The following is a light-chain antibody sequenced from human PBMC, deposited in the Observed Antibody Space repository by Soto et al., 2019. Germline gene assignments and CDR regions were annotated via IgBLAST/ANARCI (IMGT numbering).Light chain of an antibody. CDR3: SSYTSSSSLVV. V-gene: IGLV2-14*01. CDR2: DVS. CDR1: SSDVGGYNY. J-gene: IGLJ2*01. Sequence: QSALTQPASVSGSPGQSITISCTGTSSDVGGYNYVSWYQQHPGKAPKLMIYDVSNRPSGVSNRFSVSKSVNTASLTISGLQTEEEADYYSSSYTSSSSLVVFGGGTKLTVL.